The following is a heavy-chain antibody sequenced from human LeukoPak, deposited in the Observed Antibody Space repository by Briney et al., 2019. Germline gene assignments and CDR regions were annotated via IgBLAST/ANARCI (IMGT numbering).Heavy chain of an antibody. CDR2: IIPIFGIA. CDR3: ARCISGSYYFDY. V-gene: IGHV1-69*04. CDR1: GGTFSSYA. J-gene: IGHJ4*02. Sequence: SVKLSCKASGGTFSSYAISWVRQAPAQGLEWMGRIIPIFGIANYAQKFQGRVTITADNSTSTAYMELSSLRSDDTAVYYCARCISGSYYFDYWGQGTLVTVSS. D-gene: IGHD1-26*01.